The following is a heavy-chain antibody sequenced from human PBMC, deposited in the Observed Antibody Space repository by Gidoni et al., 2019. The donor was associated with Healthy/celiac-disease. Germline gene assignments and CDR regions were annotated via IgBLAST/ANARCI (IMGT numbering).Heavy chain of an antibody. Sequence: EVQLVESGGGLIQPGGSLRLSCAASGFTVSSNYMSWVRQAPGKGLEWVSVIYSGGSTYYADSVKGRFTISRDNSKNTLYLQMNSLRAEDTAVYYCARSQLLWFGESPGWFDPWGQGTLVTVSS. J-gene: IGHJ5*02. D-gene: IGHD3-10*01. CDR3: ARSQLLWFGESPGWFDP. CDR2: IYSGGST. CDR1: GFTVSSNY. V-gene: IGHV3-53*01.